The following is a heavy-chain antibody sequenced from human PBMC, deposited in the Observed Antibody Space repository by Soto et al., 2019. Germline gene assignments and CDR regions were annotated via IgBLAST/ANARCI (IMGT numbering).Heavy chain of an antibody. Sequence: SETLSLTCAVSGGSISGSYYYWAWLRQSPGKGPEWIGSVFYTGFTSYNPSHESRVSVSVDTSKSQFSLKLSAVTAADTAVYYCATSQKGYNWNYFDHWGQGALVTVSS. CDR3: ATSQKGYNWNYFDH. J-gene: IGHJ4*02. CDR2: VFYTGFT. D-gene: IGHD1-20*01. V-gene: IGHV4-39*01. CDR1: GGSISGSYYY.